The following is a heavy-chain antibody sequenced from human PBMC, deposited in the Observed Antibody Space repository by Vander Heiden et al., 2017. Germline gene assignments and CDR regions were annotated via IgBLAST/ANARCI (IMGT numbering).Heavy chain of an antibody. CDR2: IIPIFGTA. D-gene: IGHD2-21*02. J-gene: IGHJ6*02. Sequence: QVQLVQSGAEVKKPGSSVKVSCKASGGTLSSYAISWVRQAPGQGLEWMGVIIPIFGTANYAQKFQGRVTITADESTSTAYMELSSLRSEDTAVYYCARPTLAYCGGDCDKNYYYYGMDVWGQGTTVTVSS. CDR1: GGTLSSYA. CDR3: ARPTLAYCGGDCDKNYYYYGMDV. V-gene: IGHV1-69*01.